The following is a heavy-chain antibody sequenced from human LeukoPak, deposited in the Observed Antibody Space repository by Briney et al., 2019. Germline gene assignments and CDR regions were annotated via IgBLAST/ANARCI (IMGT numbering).Heavy chain of an antibody. CDR2: IISSVSTI. V-gene: IGHV3-48*03. J-gene: IGHJ6*04. CDR3: ARDSGLVPAADGYYYYYGMDV. CDR1: GFTFSSYE. Sequence: GGSLRLSCAASGFTFSSYEMNWVRQAPGKGLEWFSYIISSVSTIYYADSVKGRFTISRDNAKNSLYLQMNSLRAEDTAVYYCARDSGLVPAADGYYYYYGMDVWGKGTTVTVSS. D-gene: IGHD2-2*01.